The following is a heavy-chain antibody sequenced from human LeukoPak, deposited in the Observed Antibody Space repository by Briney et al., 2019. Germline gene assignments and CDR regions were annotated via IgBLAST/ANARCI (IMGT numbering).Heavy chain of an antibody. Sequence: SETLSLTCTVSGGSISSYYWSWIRQPPGKGLEWIGYIYYSGSTNYNPSLKSRVTISVDTSKNQFSLKLSSVTAADTAVYYCARVHARSSGWYDSRFDPWGQGTLVTVSS. D-gene: IGHD6-19*01. CDR2: IYYSGST. CDR3: ARVHARSSGWYDSRFDP. J-gene: IGHJ5*02. CDR1: GGSISSYY. V-gene: IGHV4-59*01.